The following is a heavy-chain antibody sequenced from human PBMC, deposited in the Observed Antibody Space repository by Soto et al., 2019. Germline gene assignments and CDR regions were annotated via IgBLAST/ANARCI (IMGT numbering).Heavy chain of an antibody. CDR2: IYHSGNT. D-gene: IGHD3-22*01. CDR3: ALDSSGYYASLSMDV. J-gene: IGHJ6*02. CDR1: GYSISSGHY. Sequence: SETLSLTCVVSGYSISSGHYWGWIRQPPGKGLEWIGNIYHSGNTYYNPSLKSRVTISVDTSKNQFSLKLSSVTAADTAVYYCALDSSGYYASLSMDVWGQGTTVTVSS. V-gene: IGHV4-38-2*01.